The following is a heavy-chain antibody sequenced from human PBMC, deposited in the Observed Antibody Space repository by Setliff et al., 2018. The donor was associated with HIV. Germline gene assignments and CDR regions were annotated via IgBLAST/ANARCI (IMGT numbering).Heavy chain of an antibody. D-gene: IGHD3-22*01. Sequence: SVKVSCKTSGYTFTDYYIHWVRQARGRRLEWIGWIVVGSGNTNYARKFQERVNITRDMSTSTSYMELTNLRSEDTAVYYCAARPGVDSSGHYDYYHMDVWGKGTTVTVSS. CDR2: IVVGSGNT. V-gene: IGHV1-58*02. CDR1: GYTFTDYY. J-gene: IGHJ6*03. CDR3: AARPGVDSSGHYDYYHMDV.